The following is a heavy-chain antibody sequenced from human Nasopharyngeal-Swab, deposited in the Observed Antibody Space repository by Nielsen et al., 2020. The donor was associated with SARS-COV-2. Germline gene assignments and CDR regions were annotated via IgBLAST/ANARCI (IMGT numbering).Heavy chain of an antibody. D-gene: IGHD5-12*01. CDR1: GLSFSEFW. V-gene: IGHV3-7*01. CDR3: ARDRGYYAFDY. Sequence: LSLTCAASGLSFSEFWMYWVRQAPGKGLEWVASINKDGSEKYYGDSVRGRFTTSRDNAENSLSLQMNSLRGEDTAVYYCARDRGYYAFDYWGQGTLVTVSS. J-gene: IGHJ4*02. CDR2: INKDGSEK.